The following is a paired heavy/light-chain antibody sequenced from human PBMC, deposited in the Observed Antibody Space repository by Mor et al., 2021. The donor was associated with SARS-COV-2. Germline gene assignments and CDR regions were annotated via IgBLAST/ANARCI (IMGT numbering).Heavy chain of an antibody. CDR1: GYTFTGYY. CDR3: ARGEENWNDVSFYMDV. Sequence: QVQLVQSGTEVKKPGASVKVSCKASGYTFTGYYIHWVRQAPGQGLEWMGRMNTNSGGTNYAQKFQGRVTMTKDTSISTAYMELSRLRFDDTAMYYCARGEENWNDVSFYMDVWGKGTTVTVSS. CDR2: MNTNSGGT. V-gene: IGHV1-2*06. J-gene: IGHJ6*03. D-gene: IGHD1-1*01.
Light chain of an antibody. V-gene: IGLV1-51*01. Sequence: QSVLTQPPSVSAAPGQKVTISCSGSSSNIGNNYVSWYHHLPGTAPKLLIYDNNKRPSGIPDRFSGSQSGTSATLGITGLQTGDEADYYCGTWDSSLSAWVFGGGTKLTVL. CDR1: SSNIGNNY. CDR3: GTWDSSLSAWV. J-gene: IGLJ3*02. CDR2: DNN.